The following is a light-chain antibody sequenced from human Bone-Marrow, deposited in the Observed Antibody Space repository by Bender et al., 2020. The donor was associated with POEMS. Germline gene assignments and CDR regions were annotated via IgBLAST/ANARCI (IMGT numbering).Light chain of an antibody. V-gene: IGLV2-14*01. CDR2: DVS. Sequence: QSALTQPRSLSGSPGQSVTISCTGSSSDVGGDNSVSWFQQHPGKAPKLIISDVSNRPSEISNRLSVSKSGNTASLTISGLQPEDEADYYCSSYTTRKTFVFGTGTKVSVL. J-gene: IGLJ1*01. CDR1: SSDVGGDNS. CDR3: SSYTTRKTFV.